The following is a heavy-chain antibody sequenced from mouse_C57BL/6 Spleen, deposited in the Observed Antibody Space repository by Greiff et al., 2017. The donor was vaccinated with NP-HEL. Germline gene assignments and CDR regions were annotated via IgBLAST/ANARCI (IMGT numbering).Heavy chain of an antibody. Sequence: VQLQQPVAELVKPGASVKLSCKASGYTFTSYWMHWVKQRPGQGLEWIGMIHPNSGSTNYNEKFKSKATLTVDKSSSTAYMQLSSLTSEDSAVYYCARADYDGGHYFDYWGQGTTLTVSS. CDR2: IHPNSGST. V-gene: IGHV1-64*01. J-gene: IGHJ2*01. CDR3: ARADYDGGHYFDY. D-gene: IGHD2-4*01. CDR1: GYTFTSYW.